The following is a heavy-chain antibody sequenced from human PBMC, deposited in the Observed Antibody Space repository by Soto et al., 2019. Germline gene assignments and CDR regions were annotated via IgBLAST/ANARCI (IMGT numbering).Heavy chain of an antibody. CDR3: ARIPFNYSSGCYIRPKYFDS. CDR2: IYYSGST. CDR1: GGSISSSSYY. D-gene: IGHD6-19*01. Sequence: PSETLSLTCTVSGGSISSSSYYWGWIRQPPGKGLEWIGSIYYSGSTYYNPSLKSRVTISVDTSKNQFSLKLSSVTAADTAVYYCARIPFNYSSGCYIRPKYFDSWGQGPLVTVSS. J-gene: IGHJ4*02. V-gene: IGHV4-39*01.